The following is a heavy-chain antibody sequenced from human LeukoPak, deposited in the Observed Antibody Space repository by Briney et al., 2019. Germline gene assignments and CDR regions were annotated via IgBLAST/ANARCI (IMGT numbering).Heavy chain of an antibody. CDR3: APSHSSGYRGWFDP. J-gene: IGHJ5*02. D-gene: IGHD3-22*01. CDR2: IYYSGST. CDR1: GGSISSYY. V-gene: IGHV4-59*08. Sequence: SETLSLTCTVSGGSISSYYWSWIRQPPGKGLEWIGYIYYSGSTNFNPSLKSRVTISVDTSKNQFSLKLSSVTAADTAVYYCAPSHSSGYRGWFDPWGQGTLVTVSS.